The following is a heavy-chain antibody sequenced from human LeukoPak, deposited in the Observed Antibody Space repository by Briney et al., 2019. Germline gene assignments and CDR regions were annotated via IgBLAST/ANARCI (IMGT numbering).Heavy chain of an antibody. Sequence: GGSLRLSCAASGFTFSSYAMHWVRQAPGKGLEWVAVISYDGSNKYYADSVKGRFTISRDNSKNTLYLQMNSLRAEDTAVYYCVYDSSGYDAFDIWGQGTMVTVSS. J-gene: IGHJ3*02. CDR2: ISYDGSNK. CDR1: GFTFSSYA. V-gene: IGHV3-30*04. D-gene: IGHD3-22*01. CDR3: VYDSSGYDAFDI.